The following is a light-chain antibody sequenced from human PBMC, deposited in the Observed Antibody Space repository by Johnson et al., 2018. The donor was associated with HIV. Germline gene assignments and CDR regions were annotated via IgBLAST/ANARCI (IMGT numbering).Light chain of an antibody. CDR1: SSNIGNNY. Sequence: QSALTQPPSVSAAPGQKVTISCSGSSSNIGNNYVSWYQQLPGTAPKLLIYDNYKRPSGIPDRFSGSKSGTSATLGITGLQTGDEADYYCGTWDSSLSAHYVFGTGTKVTVL. CDR3: GTWDSSLSAHYV. CDR2: DNY. J-gene: IGLJ1*01. V-gene: IGLV1-51*01.